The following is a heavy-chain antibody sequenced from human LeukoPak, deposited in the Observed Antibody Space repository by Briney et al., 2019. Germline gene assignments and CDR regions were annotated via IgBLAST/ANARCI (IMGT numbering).Heavy chain of an antibody. V-gene: IGHV3-74*01. CDR2: INSDGSST. CDR3: ARGDGGDWPKFYFDY. D-gene: IGHD2-21*01. Sequence: GGSLRLSCAASRFTFSTYWMHWVRQAPGKGLVWVSRINSDGSSTGYADSVKGRFTISRDNSKNTLYLQLNSLRAEDTAVYYCARGDGGDWPKFYFDYWGQETLVTVSS. J-gene: IGHJ4*02. CDR1: RFTFSTYW.